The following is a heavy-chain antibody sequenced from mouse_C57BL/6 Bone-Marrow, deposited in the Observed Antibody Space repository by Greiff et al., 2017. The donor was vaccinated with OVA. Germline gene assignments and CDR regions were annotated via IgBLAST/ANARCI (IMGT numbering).Heavy chain of an antibody. D-gene: IGHD1-1*01. CDR1: GFTFSSYA. CDR3: TRGDGTTVVEGD. CDR2: ISSGGDYI. V-gene: IGHV5-9-1*02. Sequence: EVKVVESGEGLVKPGGSLKLSCAASGFTFSSYAMSWVRQTPEKRLEWVAYISSGGDYIYYADNVKGRFTISRDNARNTLYLQMSSLKSEDTAMYYCTRGDGTTVVEGDWGQGTSVTVSS. J-gene: IGHJ4*01.